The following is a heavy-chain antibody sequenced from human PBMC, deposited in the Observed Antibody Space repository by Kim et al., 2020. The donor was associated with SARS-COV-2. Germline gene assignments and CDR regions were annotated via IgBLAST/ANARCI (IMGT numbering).Heavy chain of an antibody. CDR2: IWSDGSDK. CDR3: ERVVYDGSYFPDY. CDR1: GFTFNTYG. Sequence: GGSLRLSCAASGFTFNTYGMFWVRQAPGKGLEWVAIIWSDGSDKYYADSVQGRCTISRDNPKNTLYLQMNSLRAGDTAVYYCERVVYDGSYFPDYWGQGTLVTVSS. V-gene: IGHV3-33*01. J-gene: IGHJ4*02. D-gene: IGHD1-26*01.